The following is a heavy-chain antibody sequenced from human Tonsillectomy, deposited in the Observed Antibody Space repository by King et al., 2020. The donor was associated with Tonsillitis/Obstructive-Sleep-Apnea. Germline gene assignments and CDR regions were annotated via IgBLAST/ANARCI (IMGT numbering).Heavy chain of an antibody. Sequence: QLQESGPGLVKPAETLSLTCTVSGGSIISSRYYWGWIRQPPGKGRGWIGSIYYRGSTYYNPSLKSRVTISVDTSKNQFSLKLSSVTAADTAVYYCAGKGGTYYDLWSGYPSLGDCMDVWGQGTTVTVSS. J-gene: IGHJ6*02. V-gene: IGHV4-39*01. CDR3: AGKGGTYYDLWSGYPSLGDCMDV. CDR2: IYYRGST. CDR1: GGSIISSRYY. D-gene: IGHD3-3*01.